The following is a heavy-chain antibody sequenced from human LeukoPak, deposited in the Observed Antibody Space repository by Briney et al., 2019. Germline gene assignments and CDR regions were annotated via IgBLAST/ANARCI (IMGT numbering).Heavy chain of an antibody. CDR1: GGSISSSSDY. D-gene: IGHD3-10*01. Sequence: SETLSLTCTVSGGSISSSSDYWGWIRQPPGKGLEWIGNIYYTGTTYYNPSLKSRVTISVDTSKNQFSLKVSSVTAADTAVYYCARVFDSGSQAYFYYMDVWGKGTTVTISS. J-gene: IGHJ6*03. CDR3: ARVFDSGSQAYFYYMDV. CDR2: IYYTGTT. V-gene: IGHV4-39*07.